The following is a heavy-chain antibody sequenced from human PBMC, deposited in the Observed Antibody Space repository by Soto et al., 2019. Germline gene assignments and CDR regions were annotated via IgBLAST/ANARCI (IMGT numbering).Heavy chain of an antibody. CDR2: ISGSGGST. D-gene: IGHD1-26*01. V-gene: IGHV3-23*01. Sequence: GGSLRLSCAASGFTFSSYAMSLVRQAPGKGLEWVSAISGSGGSTYYADSVKGRFTISRDNSKNTLYLQMNSLRAEDTAVYYCAKDPADRWERMRYFQHWGEGTLVTVS. J-gene: IGHJ1*01. CDR3: AKDPADRWERMRYFQH. CDR1: GFTFSSYA.